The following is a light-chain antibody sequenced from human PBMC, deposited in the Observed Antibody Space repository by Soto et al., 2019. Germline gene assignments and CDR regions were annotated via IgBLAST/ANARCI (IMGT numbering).Light chain of an antibody. Sequence: EIVLTQSPGTLSLSPGERAILSCRASQGVSSSYLAWYQHKPGQAPRLLIYGASTRATGIPDRFSGSGSGTDCTLTISRLEPEDFAVYYCQQYDNSPPVTFGPGTKVDMK. CDR3: QQYDNSPPVT. CDR2: GAS. V-gene: IGKV3-20*01. J-gene: IGKJ3*01. CDR1: QGVSSSY.